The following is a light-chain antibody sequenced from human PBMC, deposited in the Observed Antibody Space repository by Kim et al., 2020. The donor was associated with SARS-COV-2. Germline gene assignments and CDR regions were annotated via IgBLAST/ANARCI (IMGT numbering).Light chain of an antibody. CDR3: ASWDDSLSGWV. V-gene: IGLV1-44*01. CDR2: SNA. CDR1: SSDIGSNT. Sequence: ELTQPPSTSGTPGQRITISCSGSSSDIGSNTVSWYQQFPGTTPKLLIYSNAQRPSRVPDRFSGSKSGTSASLAISELQSEDEADYYCASWDDSLSGWVFGGGTQLTVL. J-gene: IGLJ3*02.